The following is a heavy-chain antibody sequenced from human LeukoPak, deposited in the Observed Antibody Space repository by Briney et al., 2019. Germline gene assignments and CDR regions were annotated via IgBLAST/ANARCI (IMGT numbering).Heavy chain of an antibody. V-gene: IGHV3-30*03. CDR3: ARDLSERYSTDY. Sequence: GGSLRLSCAASGFTFSSYSMNWVRQAPGKGLEWVAFISYDGITKYYADPVKGRFTISRDNSQNTLDLQMNSLRAEDTAVYYCARDLSERYSTDYWGQGTLVTVSS. J-gene: IGHJ4*02. CDR1: GFTFSSYS. D-gene: IGHD1-26*01. CDR2: ISYDGITK.